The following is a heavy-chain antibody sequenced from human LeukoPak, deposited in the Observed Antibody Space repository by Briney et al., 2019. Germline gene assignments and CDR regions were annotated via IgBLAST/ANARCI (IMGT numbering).Heavy chain of an antibody. Sequence: ASVKVSCKASGYTFTSYDINWVRQATGQGLEWMGWMNPNSGNTGCAQKFQGRVTMTRNTSTSTAYMKLSSLRSEDTAVYYCARLGIAAAGSWGQGTLVTVSS. CDR2: MNPNSGNT. D-gene: IGHD6-13*01. V-gene: IGHV1-8*01. J-gene: IGHJ4*02. CDR1: GYTFTSYD. CDR3: ARLGIAAAGS.